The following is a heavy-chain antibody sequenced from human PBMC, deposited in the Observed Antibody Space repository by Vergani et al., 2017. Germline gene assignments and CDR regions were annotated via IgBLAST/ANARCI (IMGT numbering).Heavy chain of an antibody. J-gene: IGHJ3*02. CDR1: GGTFSSYA. V-gene: IGHV1-69*18. CDR3: ARGEEDDFGSGGVDAFDI. Sequence: QVQLVQSGAEVKKPGSSVKVSCKASGGTFSSYAISWVRQAPGQGLEWMGRIIPIFGTANYAQKFQGRVTITADESTSTAYMELSSLRSEDTAVYYCARGEEDDFGSGGVDAFDIWGQGTMVTVSS. D-gene: IGHD3-3*01. CDR2: IIPIFGTA.